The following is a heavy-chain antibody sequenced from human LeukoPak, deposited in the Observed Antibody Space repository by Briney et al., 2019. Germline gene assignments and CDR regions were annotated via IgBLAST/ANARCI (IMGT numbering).Heavy chain of an antibody. CDR3: ARDGAYLTYYYGSGTIKGFDY. CDR1: GFTFSDYG. V-gene: IGHV3-33*01. CDR2: ICYDGSNK. D-gene: IGHD3-10*01. Sequence: PGGSLRLSCAASGFTFSDYGMHWVRQAPGKGLEWVAVICYDGSNKYYADSVKGRFTVSRDNSKNTLYLQMNSLRAEDTAMYFCARDGAYLTYYYGSGTIKGFDYWGQGTLVTVSS. J-gene: IGHJ4*02.